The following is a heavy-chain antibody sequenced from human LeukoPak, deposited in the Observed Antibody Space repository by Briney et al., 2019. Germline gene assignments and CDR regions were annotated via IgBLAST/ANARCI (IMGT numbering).Heavy chain of an antibody. Sequence: SVKVSCKASGGTFSSYAISWVRQAPGQGLEWMGGIIPIFGTANYAQKFQGRVTITADESTSTAYMELSSLRSEDTAVYYCAREVLRFLEWTFPGNWFDPWGQGTLVTVSS. V-gene: IGHV1-69*13. CDR2: IIPIFGTA. D-gene: IGHD3-3*01. CDR3: AREVLRFLEWTFPGNWFDP. CDR1: GGTFSSYA. J-gene: IGHJ5*02.